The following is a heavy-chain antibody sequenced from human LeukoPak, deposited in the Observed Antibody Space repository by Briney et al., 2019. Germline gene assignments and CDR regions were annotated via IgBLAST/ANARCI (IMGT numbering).Heavy chain of an antibody. D-gene: IGHD1-26*01. Sequence: GGSLRLSCAASGFTFSSYSMNWVRQAPGKGLEWVSYISSSSSTIYYADSVKGRFTISRDNAKNSLYLQMNSLRAEDTAVYYCARAREWELNDAFDIWGQGTMATVSS. CDR1: GFTFSSYS. CDR3: ARAREWELNDAFDI. J-gene: IGHJ3*02. CDR2: ISSSSSTI. V-gene: IGHV3-48*01.